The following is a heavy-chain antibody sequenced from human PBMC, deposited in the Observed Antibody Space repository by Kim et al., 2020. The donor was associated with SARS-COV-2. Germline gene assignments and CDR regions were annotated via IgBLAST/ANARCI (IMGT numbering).Heavy chain of an antibody. CDR3: AKERRRYCSGGSCHLEY. V-gene: IGHV3-33*06. Sequence: VTGRFTISRDNSKNTLYLQMNNLRAEDTAVYYCAKERRRYCSGGSCHLEYWGQGTLVTVSS. D-gene: IGHD2-15*01. J-gene: IGHJ4*02.